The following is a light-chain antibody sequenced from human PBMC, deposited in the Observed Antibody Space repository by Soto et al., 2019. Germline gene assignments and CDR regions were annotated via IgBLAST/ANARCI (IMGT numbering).Light chain of an antibody. V-gene: IGKV1-5*01. Sequence: DIQMTQSPSTLSGSVGDRVTITCRASQTISNWIAWYQQKPGKAPKFLIYDASTLESGVPSRFSGSGFGTEFSLTISSLQPDDFGSYYCQHMRTFGQGTKVDIK. CDR1: QTISNW. CDR2: DAS. CDR3: QHMRT. J-gene: IGKJ1*01.